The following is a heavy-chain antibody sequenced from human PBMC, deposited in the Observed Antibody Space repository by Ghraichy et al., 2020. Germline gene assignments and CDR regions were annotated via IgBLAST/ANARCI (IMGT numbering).Heavy chain of an antibody. Sequence: GGSLRLSCAASGFTFSSYAMSWVRQAPGKGLEWVSAISGSGGSTYYADSVKGRFTISRDNSKNTLYLQMNSLRAEDTAVYYCSQGNDYGDYVDYWGQGTLVTVSS. V-gene: IGHV3-23*01. D-gene: IGHD4-17*01. J-gene: IGHJ4*02. CDR2: ISGSGGST. CDR1: GFTFSSYA. CDR3: SQGNDYGDYVDY.